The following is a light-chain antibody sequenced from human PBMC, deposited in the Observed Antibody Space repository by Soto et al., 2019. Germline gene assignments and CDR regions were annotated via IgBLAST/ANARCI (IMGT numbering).Light chain of an antibody. Sequence: DIQMTQSPCSLSASLGDGATITCRASQSISSYLNWYQQKPGKAPKLLIYAASSLQSGVPSRFSGSGSGTDFTLTISSLQPEDFATYYCQQSYSTPRTFGQGTKVDIK. V-gene: IGKV1-39*01. CDR1: QSISSY. CDR2: AAS. J-gene: IGKJ1*01. CDR3: QQSYSTPRT.